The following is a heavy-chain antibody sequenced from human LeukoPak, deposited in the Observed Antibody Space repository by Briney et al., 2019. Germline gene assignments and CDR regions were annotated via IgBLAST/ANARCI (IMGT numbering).Heavy chain of an antibody. CDR3: ARGGYGSGSFYYYYGMDV. J-gene: IGHJ6*02. CDR1: GGTFSSYT. D-gene: IGHD3-10*01. CDR2: IIPILGIA. V-gene: IGHV1-69*02. Sequence: SGKVCCKASGGTFSSYTISGVRQAAGQGLEWRGRIIPILGIANYAQKFQGRVTITADKSTSTAYMELSSLRSEDTAVYYCARGGYGSGSFYYYYGMDVWGQGTTVTVSS.